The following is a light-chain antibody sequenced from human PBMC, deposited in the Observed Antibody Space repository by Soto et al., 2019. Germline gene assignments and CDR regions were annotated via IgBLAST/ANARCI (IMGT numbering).Light chain of an antibody. V-gene: IGLV1-40*01. Sequence: QSVMTQPPSVSGAPGLRVTMSCTGSSSNIGALYDVNWYQQLPGTAPKLLIYDNNNRPSGVPDRFSGSKSGTSASLAITGLQAEDEADYYCQSYDNSLSGHVVFGGGTKVTVL. CDR1: SSNIGALYD. J-gene: IGLJ2*01. CDR3: QSYDNSLSGHVV. CDR2: DNN.